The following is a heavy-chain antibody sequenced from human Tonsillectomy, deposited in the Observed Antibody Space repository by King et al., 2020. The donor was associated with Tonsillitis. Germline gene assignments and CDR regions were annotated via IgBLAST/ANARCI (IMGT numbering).Heavy chain of an antibody. Sequence: VQLVESGGGLVQPGGSLRLSCSASGFTFSSYAMSWVRQAPGKGLAGVSAISGCGAGTYYADSVKGRFTISRDNWKNTLYLQMNSLRAEDTAVYYCAKDGSDCGGDCYPIDAFDFWGQGTLVTVSS. J-gene: IGHJ3*01. V-gene: IGHV3-23*04. CDR2: ISGCGAGT. CDR3: AKDGSDCGGDCYPIDAFDF. D-gene: IGHD2-21*02. CDR1: GFTFSSYA.